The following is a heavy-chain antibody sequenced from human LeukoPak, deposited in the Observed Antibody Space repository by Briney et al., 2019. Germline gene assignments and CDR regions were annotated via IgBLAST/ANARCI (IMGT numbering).Heavy chain of an antibody. CDR3: ARTTSGSYYSRFYF. Sequence: GGSLRHSLAASGFTFHTYWMPWVGPAPSKGLAGVANINKDRSEKNYVDSVKGRFIISRDNARNSLYLQMSSLRADDTAIYYCARTTSGSYYSRFYFWGQGALVTVSS. V-gene: IGHV3-7*01. CDR1: GFTFHTYW. D-gene: IGHD1-26*01. CDR2: INKDRSEK. J-gene: IGHJ4*02.